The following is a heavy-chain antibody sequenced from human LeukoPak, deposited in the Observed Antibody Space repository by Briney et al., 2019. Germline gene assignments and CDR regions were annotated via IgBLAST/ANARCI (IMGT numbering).Heavy chain of an antibody. CDR3: ARDQTSKGDAFDT. J-gene: IGHJ3*02. CDR2: IYYSGST. V-gene: IGHV4-39*07. CDR1: GGSISSSSYY. Sequence: PSETLSLTCTVSGGSISSSSYYWGWIRQPPGKGLEWIVSIYYSGSTYYNPSLKSRVTISVDTSKNQFSLKLSSVTAADTAVYYCARDQTSKGDAFDTWGQGTMVTVSS.